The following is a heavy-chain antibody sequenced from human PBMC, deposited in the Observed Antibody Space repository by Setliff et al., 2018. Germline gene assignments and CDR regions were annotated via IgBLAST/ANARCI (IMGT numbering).Heavy chain of an antibody. CDR3: ARGVSGVSWTPRY. D-gene: IGHD6-25*01. J-gene: IGHJ4*02. CDR2: VYTSGGT. CDR1: GGSISSSY. Sequence: SETLSLTCTVSGGSISSSYWSWIRQPPGKGLEWIGYVYTSGGTNYNPSLKSRVTISVDMTENQFSLILRSVVAADTAVYYCARGVSGVSWTPRYWGRGTLVTVSS. V-gene: IGHV4-4*08.